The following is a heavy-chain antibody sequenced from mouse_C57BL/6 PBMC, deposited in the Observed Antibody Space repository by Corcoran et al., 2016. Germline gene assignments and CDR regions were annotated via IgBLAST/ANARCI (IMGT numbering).Heavy chain of an antibody. CDR3: ASMGLPLCDY. CDR1: GYTFTDYY. D-gene: IGHD2-4*01. J-gene: IGHJ2*01. V-gene: IGHV1-19*01. Sequence: EVQLQQSGPVLVKPGASVKMSCKASGYTFTDYYMNWVKQSHGKSLEWIGVINPYNGGTSYNQKFKGKATLTVDKSSSTAYMELNSLTSEDSAVYYCASMGLPLCDYWGQGTTLTVSS. CDR2: INPYNGGT.